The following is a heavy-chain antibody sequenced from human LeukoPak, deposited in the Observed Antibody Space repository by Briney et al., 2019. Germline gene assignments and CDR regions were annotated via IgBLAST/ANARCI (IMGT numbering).Heavy chain of an antibody. J-gene: IGHJ4*02. CDR3: ARTRIRLRLGELSSGYFDY. V-gene: IGHV3-7*01. D-gene: IGHD3-16*02. CDR1: GFTFSSYW. CDR2: IKQDGSEK. Sequence: PGGSLRLSCAASGFTFSSYWMSWVRQAPGKGLEWVANIKQDGSEKYYVDSVKGRFTISRDNAKNSLYLQMNSLRAEDTAVYYCARTRIRLRLGELSSGYFDYWGQGTLVTVSS.